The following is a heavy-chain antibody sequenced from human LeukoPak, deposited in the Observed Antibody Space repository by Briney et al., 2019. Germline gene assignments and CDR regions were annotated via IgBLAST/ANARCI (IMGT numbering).Heavy chain of an antibody. CDR1: GGSFSGYY. V-gene: IGHV4-34*01. Sequence: SETLSLTCAVYGGSFSGYYWGWIRQPPGKGLQWIGSIYYSGSTYYNPSLKSRVTISVDRSKNQFSLKLSSVTAADTAVYYCASGITMVRGGIDAGNYWGQGTLVTVSS. D-gene: IGHD3-10*01. CDR3: ASGITMVRGGIDAGNY. CDR2: IYYSGST. J-gene: IGHJ4*02.